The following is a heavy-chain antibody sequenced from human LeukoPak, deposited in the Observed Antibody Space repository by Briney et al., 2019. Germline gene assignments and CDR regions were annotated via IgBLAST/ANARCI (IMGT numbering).Heavy chain of an antibody. V-gene: IGHV1-3*01. CDR2: INAGNGNT. CDR3: ARDIVVVVAAGNWFDP. J-gene: IGHJ5*02. Sequence: ASVKVSCKASGYTFTSYAMHWVCQAPGQRLEWMGWINAGNGNTKYSQKFQGRVTITRDTSASTAYMELSSLRSEDTAVYYCARDIVVVVAAGNWFDPWGQGTLVTVSS. CDR1: GYTFTSYA. D-gene: IGHD2-15*01.